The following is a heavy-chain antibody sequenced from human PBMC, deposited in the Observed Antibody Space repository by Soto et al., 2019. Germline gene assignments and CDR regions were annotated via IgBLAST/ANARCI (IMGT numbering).Heavy chain of an antibody. CDR2: MNPNSGDT. CDR1: GYTLTELS. Sequence: ASVKVSCKVSGYTLTELSMHWVRQAPGQGLEYLGWMNPNSGDTAYVQKFQGRLTMTWDTSITTAYMELSGLRSEDTALYFCARGVKYGAYSRWFDPWGQGTLVTVSS. J-gene: IGHJ5*02. CDR3: ARGVKYGAYSRWFDP. V-gene: IGHV1-8*01. D-gene: IGHD4-17*01.